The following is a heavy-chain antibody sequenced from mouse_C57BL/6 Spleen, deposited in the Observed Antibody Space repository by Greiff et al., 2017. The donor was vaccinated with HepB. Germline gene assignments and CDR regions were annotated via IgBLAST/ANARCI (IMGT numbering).Heavy chain of an antibody. CDR1: GFTFSDYG. Sequence: ESGGGLVKPGGSLKLSCAASGFTFSDYGMHWVRQAPEKGLEWVAYINSGSSTIYYADTVKGRFNISRDNAKKTLFLQMTSLRLEDTAMYYCARRDGYGFVYWGQGTLVTVSA. CDR3: ARRDGYGFVY. J-gene: IGHJ3*01. V-gene: IGHV5-17*01. D-gene: IGHD2-3*01. CDR2: INSGSSTI.